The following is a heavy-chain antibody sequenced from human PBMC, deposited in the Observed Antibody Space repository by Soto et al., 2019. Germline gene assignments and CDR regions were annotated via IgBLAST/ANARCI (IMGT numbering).Heavy chain of an antibody. J-gene: IGHJ5*02. D-gene: IGHD6-13*01. V-gene: IGHV3-48*02. CDR1: GFTFSSYS. CDR2: ISSSSSTI. Sequence: GGSLRLSCAASGFTFSSYSMNWVRQAPGKGLEWVSYISSSSSTIYYADSVKGRFTISRDNAKSSLYLQMNSLRDEDTAVYYCARDRLPGIAAAGYNWFDPWGQGTLVTVSS. CDR3: ARDRLPGIAAAGYNWFDP.